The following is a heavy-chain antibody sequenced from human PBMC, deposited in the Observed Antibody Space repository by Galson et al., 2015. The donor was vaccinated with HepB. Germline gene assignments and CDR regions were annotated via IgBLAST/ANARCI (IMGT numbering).Heavy chain of an antibody. CDR3: ARAGVIAPPLFDY. V-gene: IGHV3-7*01. CDR1: GFTFSSYW. CDR2: IKQDGSEK. D-gene: IGHD3-10*01. Sequence: SLRLSCAASGFTFSSYWMSWVRQAPGKGLEWVANIKQDGSEKYYVDSVKGRFTISRDNAKNSLYLQMNSLRAEDTAVYYCARAGVIAPPLFDYWGQGTLVTVSS. J-gene: IGHJ4*02.